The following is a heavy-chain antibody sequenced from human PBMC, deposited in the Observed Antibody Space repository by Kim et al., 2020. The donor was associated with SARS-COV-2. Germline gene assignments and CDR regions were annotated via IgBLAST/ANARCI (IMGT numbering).Heavy chain of an antibody. V-gene: IGHV3-23*01. D-gene: IGHD3-9*01. Sequence: KGRFTISRDNSKITLSLQMNSLRAEDTTVYYCAKTNYDILAGYEVGWFDPWGQGTLVTVSS. CDR3: AKTNYDILAGYEVGWFDP. J-gene: IGHJ5*02.